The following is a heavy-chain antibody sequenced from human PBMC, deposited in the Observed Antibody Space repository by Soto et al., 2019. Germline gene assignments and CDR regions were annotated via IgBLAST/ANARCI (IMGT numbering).Heavy chain of an antibody. Sequence: QITLKESGPPLVKPTQTLTLTCTVSGFSLSTSGVGVGWIRQSPGKALEWLALIYWDDDKRYRTSLKSRLTITKDTSKNQVVLTMANVDPVDTATYYCAHRRGSSGYDWGGSDFNYWGQGTLVTVSS. J-gene: IGHJ4*02. V-gene: IGHV2-5*02. CDR3: AHRRGSSGYDWGGSDFNY. CDR1: GFSLSTSGVG. D-gene: IGHD5-12*01. CDR2: IYWDDDK.